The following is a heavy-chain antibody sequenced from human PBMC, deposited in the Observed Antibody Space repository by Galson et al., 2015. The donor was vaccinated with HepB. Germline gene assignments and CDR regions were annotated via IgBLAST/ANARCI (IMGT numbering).Heavy chain of an antibody. Sequence: SVKVSCKASGYTFTSYGISWVRQAPGQGLEWMGWISAYNGNTNYAQKLQGRVTMTTDTSTSTAYMELRSLRSDDTAVYYCARDRFVVVPAAPRDWFDPWGQGTLVTVSS. V-gene: IGHV1-18*01. J-gene: IGHJ5*02. CDR1: GYTFTSYG. D-gene: IGHD2-2*01. CDR3: ARDRFVVVPAAPRDWFDP. CDR2: ISAYNGNT.